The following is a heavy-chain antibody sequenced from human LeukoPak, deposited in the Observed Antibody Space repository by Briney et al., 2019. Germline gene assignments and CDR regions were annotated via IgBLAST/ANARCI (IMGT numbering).Heavy chain of an antibody. Sequence: SETLSLTCTVSGGSISSSSYYWGWIRQPPGKGLEWIGSMYYSGSTYYNPSLKSRVTISVDTSKNQFSLKLSSVTAADTAVYYCARPYDILTGYYYWGQGTLVTVSS. J-gene: IGHJ4*02. CDR2: MYYSGST. CDR1: GGSISSSSYY. CDR3: ARPYDILTGYYY. V-gene: IGHV4-39*01. D-gene: IGHD3-9*01.